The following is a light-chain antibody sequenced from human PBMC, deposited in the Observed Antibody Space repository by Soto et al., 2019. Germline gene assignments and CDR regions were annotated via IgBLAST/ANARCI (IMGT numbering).Light chain of an antibody. CDR2: EVS. Sequence: QSVLTQPASVSGSPGQSITISCTGTSSDVGCYHYVSWFQQHLGKAPKLIIFEVSDRPSGVSTRFSGSKSGDTASLTSSGLQSDDEAEYYCSSYASGRDVYVFGGGTKVTVL. CDR1: SSDVGCYHY. CDR3: SSYASGRDVYV. J-gene: IGLJ1*01. V-gene: IGLV2-14*01.